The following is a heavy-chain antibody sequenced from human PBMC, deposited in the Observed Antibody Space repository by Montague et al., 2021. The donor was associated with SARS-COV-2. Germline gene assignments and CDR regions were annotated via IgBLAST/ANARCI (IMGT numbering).Heavy chain of an antibody. Sequence: SLRLSCAASGFIFSNFGTHWVRQAPGKGLEWVALISYEGSVQFYADSVKGRFTISRDNSQNTLYLQMNSLRLDDTAVYYCVRGAPNSSNAFDAWGQGTMVTVSS. V-gene: IGHV3-30*03. CDR2: ISYEGSVQ. J-gene: IGHJ3*01. CDR1: GFIFSNFG. D-gene: IGHD6-13*01. CDR3: VRGAPNSSNAFDA.